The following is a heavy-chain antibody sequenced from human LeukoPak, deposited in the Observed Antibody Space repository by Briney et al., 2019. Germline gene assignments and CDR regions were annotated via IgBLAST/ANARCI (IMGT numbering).Heavy chain of an antibody. CDR1: GFTFSSYA. CDR3: ARDGDYDILTGYYTRFDY. J-gene: IGHJ4*02. CDR2: ISSNGGST. D-gene: IGHD3-9*01. Sequence: GGSLRLSCAVSGFTFSSYAMHCVRQAPGKGLEYVSAISSNGGSTYYANSVKGRFTISRDNSKNTLYLQMGSLRAEDMAVYYCARDGDYDILTGYYTRFDYWGQGTLVTVSS. V-gene: IGHV3-64*01.